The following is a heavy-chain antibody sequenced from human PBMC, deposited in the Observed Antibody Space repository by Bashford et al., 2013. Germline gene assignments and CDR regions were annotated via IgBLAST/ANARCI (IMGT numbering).Heavy chain of an antibody. D-gene: IGHD1/OR15-1a*01. CDR3: ARLGITGRTDYYYGMDV. Sequence: WVRQMPGKGLEWMGTIYPGDPDARYSPSFQGQFSISADRSISTAYLQWSSLKASDTAMYYCARLGITGRTDYYYGMDVWGQGTTVTVSS. CDR2: IYPGDPDA. V-gene: IGHV5-51*01. J-gene: IGHJ6*02.